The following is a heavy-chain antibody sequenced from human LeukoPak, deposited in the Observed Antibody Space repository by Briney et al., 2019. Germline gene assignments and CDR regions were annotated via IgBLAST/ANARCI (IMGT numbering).Heavy chain of an antibody. J-gene: IGHJ6*03. CDR1: GFTFDDYG. Sequence: GGSLRLSCAASGFTFDDYGMSWVREAPGKGLEWVSGINWNGGSTGYADSVKGRFTISRDNAKNSLYLQMNSLRAEDTALYHCARDRTTRYYYYMVVWGKGTTVTISS. V-gene: IGHV3-20*01. D-gene: IGHD1-7*01. CDR2: INWNGGST. CDR3: ARDRTTRYYYYMVV.